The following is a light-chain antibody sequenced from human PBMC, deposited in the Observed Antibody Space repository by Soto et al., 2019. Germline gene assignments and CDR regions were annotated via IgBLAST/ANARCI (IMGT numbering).Light chain of an antibody. V-gene: IGLV2-14*01. J-gene: IGLJ1*01. CDR3: SSFKSSSSYV. CDR2: DVT. Sequence: SALTQPASVSGSPGQSITLLCTGTSSDFGIYNSVSWYQQHPGKAPKLMIHDVTNRPSGVSSRFSGSRSGNTASLTISGLQAEDEADYYCSSFKSSSSYVFGPGTKVTVL. CDR1: SSDFGIYNS.